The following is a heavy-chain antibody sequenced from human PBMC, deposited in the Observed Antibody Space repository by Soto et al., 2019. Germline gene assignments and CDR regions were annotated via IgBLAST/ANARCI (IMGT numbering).Heavy chain of an antibody. CDR3: ARAPKIVAMGRPFDY. D-gene: IGHD5-12*01. V-gene: IGHV4-34*01. J-gene: IGHJ4*02. Sequence: SETLSLPCAGYGGSFSGYSCNWIRQPPWKGLEWIGEINHSGSTNYNPSLKSRVTISLDTSKNQFSLRLTSLTAADTAVYFCARAPKIVAMGRPFDYWGQGILVAVCS. CDR2: INHSGST. CDR1: GGSFSGYS.